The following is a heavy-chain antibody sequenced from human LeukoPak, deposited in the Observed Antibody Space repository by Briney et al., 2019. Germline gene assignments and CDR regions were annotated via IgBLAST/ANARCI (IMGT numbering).Heavy chain of an antibody. Sequence: ASVKVSCKASGYTFTGYYMHWVRQAPGQGLEWMAWINPSSGGTYYAQNFHDRITMTRDTSISTAYMELSRLRSDDTAIYYCARANALYCSSTSCLFDYWGQGTLVTVSS. V-gene: IGHV1-2*02. J-gene: IGHJ4*02. CDR2: INPSSGGT. D-gene: IGHD2-2*01. CDR1: GYTFTGYY. CDR3: ARANALYCSSTSCLFDY.